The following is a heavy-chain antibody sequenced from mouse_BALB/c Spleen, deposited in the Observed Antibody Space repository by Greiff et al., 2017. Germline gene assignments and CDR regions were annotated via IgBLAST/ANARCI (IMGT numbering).Heavy chain of an antibody. D-gene: IGHD1-2*01. CDR2: ILPGSGST. CDR1: GYTFSSYW. J-gene: IGHJ3*01. V-gene: IGHV1-9*01. Sequence: QVQLQQSGAELMKPGASVKISCKATGYTFSSYWIEWVKQRPGHGLEWIGEILPGSGSTNYNEKFEGKATFTADTSSNTAYMQLSSLTSEDSAVYYCARTATRFAYWGQGTLVTVSA. CDR3: ARTATRFAY.